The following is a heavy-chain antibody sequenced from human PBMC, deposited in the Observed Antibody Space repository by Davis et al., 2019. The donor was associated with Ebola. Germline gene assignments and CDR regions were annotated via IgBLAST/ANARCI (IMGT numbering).Heavy chain of an antibody. CDR2: INPITGGT. CDR3: AREGRRYYDSSGYVFDI. V-gene: IGHV1-46*01. CDR1: GCRFTSYY. J-gene: IGHJ3*02. D-gene: IGHD3-22*01. Sequence: ASVKVSCKASGCRFTSYYMHWVRQAPGQGLEWMGIINPITGGTSYAQNFQVRVNMTRDTSTSTVYMELSSLRSEDTAVYYCAREGRRYYDSSGYVFDIWGQGTMVKVSS.